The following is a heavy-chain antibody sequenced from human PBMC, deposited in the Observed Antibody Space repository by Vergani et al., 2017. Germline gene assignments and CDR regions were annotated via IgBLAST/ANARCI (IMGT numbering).Heavy chain of an antibody. CDR1: GGSISSGNYY. Sequence: QVQLQESGPGLVKPSQTLSLTCTVSGGSISSGNYYWSWIRQAAGKRLEWIGRIYTSGSTNYNPSLKSRVTMSVDTSKNQFSLKLTSVTAADTAVYYCASDTHSGQRADRWGQGILVTVTS. V-gene: IGHV4-61*02. D-gene: IGHD6-19*01. CDR3: ASDTHSGQRADR. J-gene: IGHJ5*02. CDR2: IYTSGST.